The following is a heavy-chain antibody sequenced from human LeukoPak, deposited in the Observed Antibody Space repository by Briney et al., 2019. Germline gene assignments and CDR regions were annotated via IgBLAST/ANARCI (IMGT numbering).Heavy chain of an antibody. CDR2: IDPSGGST. Sequence: ASVKVSCKASGYTFTNHYMHWVRQAPGQGLEWMGIIDPSGGSTSYSQKFQGRVTMTRDTSTSTVYMELSSLRSEDTAVYYCARDNTTTGPFDYWGQGTLVTVSS. J-gene: IGHJ4*02. CDR1: GYTFTNHY. CDR3: ARDNTTTGPFDY. D-gene: IGHD1-1*01. V-gene: IGHV1-46*01.